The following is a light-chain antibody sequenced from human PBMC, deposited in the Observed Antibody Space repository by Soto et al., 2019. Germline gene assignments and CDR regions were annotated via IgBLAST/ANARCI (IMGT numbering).Light chain of an antibody. J-gene: IGLJ2*01. CDR1: SSDVGGYNY. V-gene: IGLV2-14*01. CDR2: EVS. Sequence: QSALTQPPSASGSPGQSVAISCTGTSSDVGGYNYVSWYQQHPGKAPKLMIYEVSNRPSGVSNRFSGSKSGNTASLTISGLQAEDEADYYCISYTSSSTPWVFGGGTKLTVL. CDR3: ISYTSSSTPWV.